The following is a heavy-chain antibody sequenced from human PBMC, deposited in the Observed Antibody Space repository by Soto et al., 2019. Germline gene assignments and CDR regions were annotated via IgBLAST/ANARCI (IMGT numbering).Heavy chain of an antibody. CDR1: GFTFSNYY. D-gene: IGHD6-19*01. V-gene: IGHV3-11*01. J-gene: IGHJ4*02. CDR2: ISSTGRTI. Sequence: PGGSLRLSCGASGFTFSNYYMSWIRQAPGKGLEWVSYISSTGRTIYYADSVKGRFTVSRDNAQNSLSLKLNRLRVEDTAVYYCARSYSSGWEFDYWGQGTQVTVSS. CDR3: ARSYSSGWEFDY.